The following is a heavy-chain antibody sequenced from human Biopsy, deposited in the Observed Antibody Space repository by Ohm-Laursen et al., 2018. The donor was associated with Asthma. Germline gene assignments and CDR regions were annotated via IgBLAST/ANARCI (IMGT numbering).Heavy chain of an antibody. J-gene: IGHJ6*02. D-gene: IGHD5-12*01. CDR2: LIPVLGTA. CDR1: GDSLGSFINYA. CDR3: ARGYSGTDRIVYYYSGMGV. Sequence: SSVKVSCKASGDSLGSFINYAISWVRQAPRQGLEWMGGLIPVLGTADYAPVFEGRVTITADESTSTAYLELTSLRFEDTAFYYCARGYSGTDRIVYYYSGMGVWGQGTTVTVSS. V-gene: IGHV1-69*01.